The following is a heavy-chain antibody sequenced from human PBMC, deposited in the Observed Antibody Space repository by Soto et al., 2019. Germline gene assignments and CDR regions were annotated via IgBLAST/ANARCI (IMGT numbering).Heavy chain of an antibody. D-gene: IGHD2-21*01. Sequence: QVQLVQSGAEVKKPGASVKVSCKASGYSFTTYGISWVRQAPGQGLEWMGWISGYNGDTNYAQNLQARVAMTTDTSTSTAYMELRSLRSDDTAVYYCAREGVRPYYYSGMDVWGQWTTVTVSS. V-gene: IGHV1-18*01. CDR1: GYSFTTYG. J-gene: IGHJ6*02. CDR2: ISGYNGDT. CDR3: AREGVRPYYYSGMDV.